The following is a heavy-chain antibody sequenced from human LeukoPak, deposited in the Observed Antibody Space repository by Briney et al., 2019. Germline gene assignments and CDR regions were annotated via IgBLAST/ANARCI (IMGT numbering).Heavy chain of an antibody. CDR1: GFSFDDYG. V-gene: IGHV3-9*03. CDR3: AKGSGSYFYYYMDV. Sequence: GGSLRLSCVASGFSFDDYGMFWVRQTPGKGLEWVSGISWNSGNIGYADSVKGRFTISRDNAKNSVYLQMNSLRAEDMALYYCAKGSGSYFYYYMDVWGKGTTVTVSS. J-gene: IGHJ6*03. CDR2: ISWNSGNI. D-gene: IGHD3-10*01.